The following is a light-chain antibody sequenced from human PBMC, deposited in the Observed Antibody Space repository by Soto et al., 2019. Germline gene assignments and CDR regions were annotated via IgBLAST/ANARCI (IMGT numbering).Light chain of an antibody. V-gene: IGKV2-28*01. CDR1: ESLLFSNGNHY. Sequence: EIVLTQSPLSLPVTPGEPGSISCRSSESLLFSNGNHYLDWYLQKPGQPPQLLMYLGSSRASGVPDRFSGSGSGTDFTLTISRVEAEDVGVYYCMQALQNPLTFGGGTKVEIK. CDR3: MQALQNPLT. J-gene: IGKJ4*01. CDR2: LGS.